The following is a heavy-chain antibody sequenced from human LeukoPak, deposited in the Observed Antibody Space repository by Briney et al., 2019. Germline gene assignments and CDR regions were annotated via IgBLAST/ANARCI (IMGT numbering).Heavy chain of an antibody. CDR2: IYTSGST. Sequence: SETLSLTCTVSGGSISSYYWSWIRQPAGKGLEWIGRIYTSGSTNYNPSLKSRVTMSVDTSKNQFSLKLSSVTAADTAVYYCARGPGTIFGVALTGANFDYWGQGTLVTVSS. CDR1: GGSISSYY. CDR3: ARGPGTIFGVALTGANFDY. D-gene: IGHD3-3*01. V-gene: IGHV4-4*07. J-gene: IGHJ4*02.